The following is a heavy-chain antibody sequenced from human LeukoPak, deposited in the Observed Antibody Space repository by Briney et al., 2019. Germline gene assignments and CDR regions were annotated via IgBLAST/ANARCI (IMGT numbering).Heavy chain of an antibody. V-gene: IGHV4-39*01. Sequence: SETLSLTCTVSGGSISSSSYYWGWIRQPPGKGLEWIGSIYYSGSTYYNPSLKSRVTISVDTSKNQFSLKLSSVTAADTAVYYCARLSLDIVVVPAATIDYWGQGTLVTVSS. J-gene: IGHJ4*02. CDR3: ARLSLDIVVVPAATIDY. CDR2: IYYSGST. CDR1: GGSISSSSYY. D-gene: IGHD2-2*03.